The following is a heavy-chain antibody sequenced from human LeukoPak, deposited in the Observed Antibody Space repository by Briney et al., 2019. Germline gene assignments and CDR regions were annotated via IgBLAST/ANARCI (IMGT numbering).Heavy chain of an antibody. Sequence: SQTLSLTCSVSGVSMSTYFWSWIRQPPGKGLEWLAFIHYTGETNYNPSLRSRLTISVDTSRNQFSLRLSSLTAADTAIYYCARDIYGSGYGYFDQWGQGALVTVSS. CDR1: GVSMSTYF. V-gene: IGHV4-59*01. J-gene: IGHJ4*02. CDR3: ARDIYGSGYGYFDQ. D-gene: IGHD3-10*01. CDR2: IHYTGET.